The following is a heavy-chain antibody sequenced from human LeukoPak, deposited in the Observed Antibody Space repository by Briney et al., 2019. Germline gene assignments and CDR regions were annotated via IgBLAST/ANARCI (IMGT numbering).Heavy chain of an antibody. CDR3: AKTIHSDFWRGYYSYFDY. D-gene: IGHD3-3*01. J-gene: IGHJ4*02. CDR2: ISGSGDNT. CDR1: GFTFNSYA. V-gene: IGHV3-23*01. Sequence: PGGSLRLCCEASGFTFNSYAMNWVRQSPGKGLEWLSMISGSGDNTYYADSVKGRFTISRDNSKNTLYLQMSSLGAGDTAIYYCAKTIHSDFWRGYYSYFDYWGRGTLVTVSS.